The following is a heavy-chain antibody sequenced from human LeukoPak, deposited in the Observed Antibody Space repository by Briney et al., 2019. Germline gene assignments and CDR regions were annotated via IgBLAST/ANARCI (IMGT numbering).Heavy chain of an antibody. CDR1: GFTFSSYG. Sequence: GGSLRLSCAASGFTFSSYGMHWVRQAPGKGLEWVAVIWYDGSNKYYADSVKGRFTISRDNSKNTLYLQMNSLRAEDTAVYYCAREGYSYGYGAFDIWGQGTMVTVSS. D-gene: IGHD5-18*01. CDR2: IWYDGSNK. V-gene: IGHV3-33*01. CDR3: AREGYSYGYGAFDI. J-gene: IGHJ3*02.